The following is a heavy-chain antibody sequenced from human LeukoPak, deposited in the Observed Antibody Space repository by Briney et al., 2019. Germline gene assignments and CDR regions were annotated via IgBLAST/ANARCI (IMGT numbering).Heavy chain of an antibody. Sequence: GGSLRLSCAASGFTFSNAWMSWVRQAPGKGLEWVGRIKSKTDGGTTDYAAPAKGRFTISRDDSKNTLYLQMNSLKTEDTAVYYCTTVASVDQLLDYWGQGTLVTVSS. V-gene: IGHV3-15*01. CDR3: TTVASVDQLLDY. D-gene: IGHD2-2*01. J-gene: IGHJ4*02. CDR1: GFTFSNAW. CDR2: IKSKTDGGTT.